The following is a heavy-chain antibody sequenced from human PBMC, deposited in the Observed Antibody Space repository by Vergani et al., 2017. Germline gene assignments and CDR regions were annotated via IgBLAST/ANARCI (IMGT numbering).Heavy chain of an antibody. CDR2: ISSSSSTI. CDR3: ARGGGYCSGGSCFYMDV. V-gene: IGHV3-48*01. CDR1: GFTFSSYS. D-gene: IGHD2-15*01. J-gene: IGHJ6*03. Sequence: EVQLVESGGGLVQPGGSLRLSCAASGFTFSSYSMNWVRQAPGKGLEWVSYISSSSSTIYYADSVKGRFTISRDNAKNSLYLQMNSLRAEDTAVYYCARGGGYCSGGSCFYMDVWGKGTTVTVSS.